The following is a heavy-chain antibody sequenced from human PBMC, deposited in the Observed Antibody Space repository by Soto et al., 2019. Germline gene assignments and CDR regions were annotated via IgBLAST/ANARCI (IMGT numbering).Heavy chain of an antibody. CDR1: GNSCTSYW. CDR3: ARHGIAAAGIPSYYYGMDV. Sequence: XDSLKVSCKCSGNSCTSYWISLVLQMPGKGLEWMGRIDPSDSYTNYSPSFQGHVTISADKSISTAYLQWSSLKASDTAMYYCARHGIAAAGIPSYYYGMDVWGQGTTVTVSS. J-gene: IGHJ6*02. CDR2: IDPSDSYT. V-gene: IGHV5-10-1*01. D-gene: IGHD6-13*01.